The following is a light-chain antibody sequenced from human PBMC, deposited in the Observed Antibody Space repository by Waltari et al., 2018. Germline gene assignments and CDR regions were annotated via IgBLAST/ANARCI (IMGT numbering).Light chain of an antibody. CDR1: SGSLSTTSY. Sequence: QTVVTQAPSLSVSPGGTVTLTCTLSSGSLSTTSYATWYQQTPGQAPRTLVYKGNSRSSGVPDRFSGSILVNKAALTITGAQADDECDYYCSLYMGSGIWVFGGGTKLTVL. J-gene: IGLJ3*02. CDR2: KGN. CDR3: SLYMGSGIWV. V-gene: IGLV8-61*01.